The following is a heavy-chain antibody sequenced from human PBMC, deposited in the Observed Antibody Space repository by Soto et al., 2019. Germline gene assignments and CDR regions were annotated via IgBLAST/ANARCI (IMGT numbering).Heavy chain of an antibody. J-gene: IGHJ2*01. D-gene: IGHD3-9*01. V-gene: IGHV4-30-2*03. Sequence: SETLSLTCAVSGGSISSGGYSWSWIRQPPGQGLEWIGYIYYSGSTYYNPSLKSRVTISVDTSKNQFSLKLSSVTAADTAVYYCARQVVDYDILTGYSNYWYFDLWGRGTLVTVSS. CDR1: GGSISSGGYS. CDR3: ARQVVDYDILTGYSNYWYFDL. CDR2: IYYSGST.